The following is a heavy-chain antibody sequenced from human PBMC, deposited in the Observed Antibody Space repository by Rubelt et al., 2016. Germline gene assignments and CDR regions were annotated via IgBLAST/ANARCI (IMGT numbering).Heavy chain of an antibody. J-gene: IGHJ5*02. CDR1: GYTFTSYG. CDR2: ISAYNGHT. V-gene: IGHV1-18*01. D-gene: IGHD5-12*01. Sequence: QVQLVQSGAEVKKPGASVKVSCTASGYTFTSYGISWVRQAPGQGLEWMGWISAYNGHTNYAQKLQGRVTMTTDTSTSTAYMELRSLRSDDTAVYYCARDPTTRFTSTGWFDPWGQGTLVTVSS. CDR3: ARDPTTRFTSTGWFDP.